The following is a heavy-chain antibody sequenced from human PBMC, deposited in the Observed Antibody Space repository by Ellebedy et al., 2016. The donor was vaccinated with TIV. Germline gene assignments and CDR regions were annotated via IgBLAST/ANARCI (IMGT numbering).Heavy chain of an antibody. D-gene: IGHD1-7*01. CDR1: GFSFSDHY. V-gene: IGHV3-72*01. J-gene: IGHJ2*01. CDR2: IRSKTYGGTT. Sequence: GESLKISCAASGFSFSDHYMGWVRQAPGKGLEWVGFIRSKTYGGTTQYAASVAGRFTISSDDSKNSVYLQMNSLKTGDTAVYYCARERNYYFDLWGRGTLVTVSS. CDR3: ARERNYYFDL.